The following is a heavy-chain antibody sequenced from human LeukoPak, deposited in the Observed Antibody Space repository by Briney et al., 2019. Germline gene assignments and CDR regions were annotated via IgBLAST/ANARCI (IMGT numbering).Heavy chain of an antibody. CDR1: GFTFSSYS. CDR2: ISSSSSYI. J-gene: IGHJ4*02. Sequence: GGSLRLSCAASGFTFSSYSMNWVRQAPGKGLEWVSSISSSSSYIYYADSVKGRFTISRDNAKNSLYLQMNSLRAEDTAVYYCARDSSSGLTYFDYWGQGTLVTVSS. CDR3: ARDSSSGLTYFDY. D-gene: IGHD6-6*01. V-gene: IGHV3-21*01.